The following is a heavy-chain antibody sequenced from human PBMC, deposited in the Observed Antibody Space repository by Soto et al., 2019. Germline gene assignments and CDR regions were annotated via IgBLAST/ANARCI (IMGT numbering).Heavy chain of an antibody. V-gene: IGHV6-1*01. D-gene: IGHD2-15*01. CDR3: ARSEEDSDYYYYGMDV. CDR2: TYYRSRWYS. CDR1: GDTVSSNSVA. J-gene: IGHJ6*02. Sequence: SQTLSLPCGGSGDTVSSNSVAWNWVRQSPSRGLEWLGRTYYRSRWYSDYAVSVRSRIDINADTSKNQVSLQLNSVTPEDTAVYYCARSEEDSDYYYYGMDVWGQGTTVTVSS.